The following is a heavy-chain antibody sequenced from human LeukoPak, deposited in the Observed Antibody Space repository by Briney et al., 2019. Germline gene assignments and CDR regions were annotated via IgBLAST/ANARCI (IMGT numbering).Heavy chain of an antibody. V-gene: IGHV4-59*12. CDR3: ATYTNYKNWIDP. Sequence: PSETLSLTCTVSGGSISSYYWSWVRQPPGKGLEWIGYIYYTGDTNYNPSLGSRVTISVDTSKNQFSLKLRSVTAADTAVYYCATYTNYKNWIDPWGQGTLATVSS. D-gene: IGHD2-8*01. CDR2: IYYTGDT. CDR1: GGSISSYY. J-gene: IGHJ5*02.